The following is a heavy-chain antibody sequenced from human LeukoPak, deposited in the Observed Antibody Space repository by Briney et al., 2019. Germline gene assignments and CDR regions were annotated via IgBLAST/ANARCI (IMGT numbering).Heavy chain of an antibody. CDR3: AKVVLTGGSYYYFDY. V-gene: IGHV3-23*01. J-gene: IGHJ4*02. D-gene: IGHD1-26*01. CDR1: GFTLSSYA. CDR2: ISGSGGST. Sequence: PGGSLRLSCAASGFTLSSYAMSWVRQAPGKGLEWVSAISGSGGSTYYADSVKGRFTISRDNSKNTLYLQMNSLRAEDTAVYYCAKVVLTGGSYYYFDYWGQGTLVTVSS.